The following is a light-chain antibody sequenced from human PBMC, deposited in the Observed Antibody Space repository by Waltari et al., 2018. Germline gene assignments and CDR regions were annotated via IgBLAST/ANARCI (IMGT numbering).Light chain of an antibody. CDR1: QRVSSSY. CDR3: QQYGSSPRT. CDR2: GAS. J-gene: IGKJ1*01. V-gene: IGKV3-20*01. Sequence: EIVLTQSPGTLSLSPGETAPLSCRASQRVSSSYLAWYQQKPGQAPRLLIYGASSRATGIPDRFSGSGSGTDFTLTISRLEPEDFAVYYCQQYGSSPRTFGQGTKVEIK.